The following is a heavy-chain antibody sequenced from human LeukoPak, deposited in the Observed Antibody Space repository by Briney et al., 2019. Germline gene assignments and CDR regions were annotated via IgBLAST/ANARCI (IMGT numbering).Heavy chain of an antibody. D-gene: IGHD6-13*01. CDR3: ARDLMGIAYRGAFYY. CDR1: GFTFSNYA. V-gene: IGHV3-30*04. CDR2: IAYDGRNK. Sequence: GGSLRLSCAASGFTFSNYAMHWVRQAPGKGLEWVAVIAYDGRNKYYADSVKGRFTISRDNSKNTLYLQMNSLRAEDTAVYYCARDLMGIAYRGAFYYWGQGTLVTVSS. J-gene: IGHJ4*02.